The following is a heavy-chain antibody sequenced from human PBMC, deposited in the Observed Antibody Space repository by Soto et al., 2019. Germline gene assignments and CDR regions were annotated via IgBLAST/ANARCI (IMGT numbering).Heavy chain of an antibody. D-gene: IGHD2-21*02. J-gene: IGHJ4*02. CDR1: GFTLSSQA. V-gene: IGHV3-23*03. Sequence: GGSLRLSCAASGFTLSSQAMSWVRQAPGKGLEWVSVIGGSITFYADSVKGRFTISRDNSKNTLYLQMNSLRVEDTAVYYCARDPHPTYCVSDCYIHWGQGTLVTVSS. CDR2: IGGSIT. CDR3: ARDPHPTYCVSDCYIH.